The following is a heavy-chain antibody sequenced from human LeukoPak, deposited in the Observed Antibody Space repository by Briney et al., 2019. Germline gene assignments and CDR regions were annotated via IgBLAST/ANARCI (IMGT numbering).Heavy chain of an antibody. Sequence: QPGGSLRLSCAASGFTFSSYEMNWVRQAPGKGLERVSYISSSGSTIYYADSVKGRFTISRDNAKNSLYLQMNSLRAEDTAVYYCARDYDYEIPYWGQGTLVTVSS. CDR3: ARDYDYEIPY. V-gene: IGHV3-48*03. J-gene: IGHJ4*02. D-gene: IGHD3-16*01. CDR2: ISSSGSTI. CDR1: GFTFSSYE.